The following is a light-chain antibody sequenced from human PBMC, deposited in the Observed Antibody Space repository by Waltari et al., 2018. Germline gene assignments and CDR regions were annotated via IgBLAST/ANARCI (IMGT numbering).Light chain of an antibody. CDR3: QQYHDLPT. Sequence: DIQMPQSPSSLSASVGDSVTITCQATDDITNYLNWYQHKPGKAPKLLIYEASNLETGVPSMFSGSGSGTYLTFAISSLQPEDVATYYCQQYHDLPTVGQGTRLEIK. CDR2: EAS. J-gene: IGKJ5*01. V-gene: IGKV1-33*01. CDR1: DDITNY.